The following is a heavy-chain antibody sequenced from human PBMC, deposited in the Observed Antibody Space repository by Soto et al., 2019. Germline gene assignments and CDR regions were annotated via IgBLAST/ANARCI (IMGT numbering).Heavy chain of an antibody. D-gene: IGHD3-10*01. CDR1: GFTFSDYY. Sequence: QVQLVESGGGLVKPGGSLRLSCAASGFTFSDYYMSWIRQAPGKGLEWVSYISRSRSYTNYADSVKGRFIISRDNAKNSLYLQMNSLRAEDTAVYYCARDHYGPGRFDPWGQGTLVTVSS. CDR2: ISRSRSYT. J-gene: IGHJ5*02. CDR3: ARDHYGPGRFDP. V-gene: IGHV3-11*05.